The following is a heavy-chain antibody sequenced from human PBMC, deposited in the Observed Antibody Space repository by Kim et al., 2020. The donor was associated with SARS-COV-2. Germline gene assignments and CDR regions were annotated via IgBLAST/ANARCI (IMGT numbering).Heavy chain of an antibody. Sequence: ASMKVSCKASGYTFTNYGISWVRQAPGQGLEWMGWISGYNGNANYAQKFQGRVTMTTDTSTSTADMELRSLRSDDTAVYYCARIVLYGDYGKSYDYWGQGTLVTVSS. CDR2: ISGYNGNA. V-gene: IGHV1-18*01. CDR1: GYTFTNYG. D-gene: IGHD4-17*01. CDR3: ARIVLYGDYGKSYDY. J-gene: IGHJ4*02.